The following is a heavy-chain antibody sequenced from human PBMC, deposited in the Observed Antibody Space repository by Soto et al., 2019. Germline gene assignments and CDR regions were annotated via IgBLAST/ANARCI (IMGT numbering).Heavy chain of an antibody. CDR1: GYSFTSYW. V-gene: IGHV5-51*01. CDR3: ARLTYDSSGYYQPTCDY. CDR2: IYPGGSDT. Sequence: PXDSLTISCKGSGYSFTSYWIGLVGQMPGKGLEWMGIIYPGGSDTRYSSSFQGQVTISVDKSMSTAYLQWSGLKASDTAMYYCARLTYDSSGYYQPTCDYWGQGTQVTVSS. J-gene: IGHJ4*02. D-gene: IGHD3-22*01.